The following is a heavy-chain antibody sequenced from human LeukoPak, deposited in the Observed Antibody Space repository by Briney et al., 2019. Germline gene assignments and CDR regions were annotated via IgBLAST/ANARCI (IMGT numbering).Heavy chain of an antibody. CDR1: SGSIRGYY. Sequence: SETLSLTCTVSSGSIRGYYWSWIRQSPGKGLEWVGYMYYNGSPNYNPSLKSRVTISVDTSKNQFSLKLSSVTAADTAVYHCARVGIAATGTGALDIWGQGAKVTVSS. V-gene: IGHV4-59*01. CDR3: ARVGIAATGTGALDI. CDR2: MYYNGSP. D-gene: IGHD6-13*01. J-gene: IGHJ3*02.